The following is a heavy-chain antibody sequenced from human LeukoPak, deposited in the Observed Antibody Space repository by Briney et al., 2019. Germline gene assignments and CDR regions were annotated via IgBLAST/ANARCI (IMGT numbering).Heavy chain of an antibody. V-gene: IGHV1-2*02. D-gene: IGHD1-26*01. CDR1: GGTFSSYA. CDR2: INPNSGGT. Sequence: GASVKVSCKASGGTFSSYAISWVRQAPGQGLEWMGWINPNSGGTNYAQKFQGRVTMTRDTSISTAYMELSRLRSDDTAVYYCAREGELPPFDYWGQGTLVTVSS. CDR3: AREGELPPFDY. J-gene: IGHJ4*02.